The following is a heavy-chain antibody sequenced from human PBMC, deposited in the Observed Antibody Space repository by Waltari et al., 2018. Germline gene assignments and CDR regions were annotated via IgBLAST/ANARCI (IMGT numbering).Heavy chain of an antibody. J-gene: IGHJ4*02. CDR1: GFTFSSYE. CDR3: ARDYGRYFDY. Sequence: EVQLVESGGGLVQPGGSLRLSCAASGFTFSSYEMNWVRQAPGKGLEWVSYISSSGSTMYYADTVKGRFTISRDNAKNSLYLQMNSLRTEDTAVYYCARDYGRYFDYWGQGTLVTVSS. CDR2: ISSSGSTM. D-gene: IGHD4-17*01. V-gene: IGHV3-48*03.